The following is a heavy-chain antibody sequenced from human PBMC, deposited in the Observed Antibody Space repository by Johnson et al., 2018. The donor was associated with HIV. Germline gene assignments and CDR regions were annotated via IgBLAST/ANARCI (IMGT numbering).Heavy chain of an antibody. CDR1: GFTFSSYG. J-gene: IGHJ3*02. D-gene: IGHD4-17*01. V-gene: IGHV3-33*01. Sequence: QVQLVESGGGVVQPGRSLRLSCAASGFTFSSYGMHWVRQAPGKGLEWVAVIWYDGSNKYYADSVKGRFTISRDNSKNTLYLQMNSLRAEDTALYYCARPSVTTRDAFDSWGQGTMVTVSS. CDR3: ARPSVTTRDAFDS. CDR2: IWYDGSNK.